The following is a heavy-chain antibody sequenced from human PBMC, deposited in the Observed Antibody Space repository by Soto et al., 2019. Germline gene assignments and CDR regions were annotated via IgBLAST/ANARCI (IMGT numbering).Heavy chain of an antibody. D-gene: IGHD2-2*01. V-gene: IGHV4-39*01. CDR2: IHYSGST. Sequence: SETLSLTCTVSGGSISSSSYYWGWIRQPPGKGLEWIGSIHYSGSTYYNPSLKSRVTISVDTSKNQFSLKLSSVTAADTAVYYCARLGYCSSTSCYPMRNHVYMDVWGKGTTVTVYS. CDR1: GGSISSSSYY. J-gene: IGHJ6*03. CDR3: ARLGYCSSTSCYPMRNHVYMDV.